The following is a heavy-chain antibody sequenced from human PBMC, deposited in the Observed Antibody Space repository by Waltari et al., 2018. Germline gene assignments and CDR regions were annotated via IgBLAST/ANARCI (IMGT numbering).Heavy chain of an antibody. CDR2: IYSGGST. CDR3: AKEDSTDTTLDY. V-gene: IGHV3-23*03. J-gene: IGHJ4*02. D-gene: IGHD2-15*01. CDR1: GFTFSSYA. Sequence: EVQLLESGGGLVQPGGSLRRSCAASGFTFSSYAMSWVRQAPGKGLEWVSVIYSGGSTYYADSVKGRFTISRDNSKNTLYLQMNSLRAEDTAVYYCAKEDSTDTTLDYWGQGTLVTVSS.